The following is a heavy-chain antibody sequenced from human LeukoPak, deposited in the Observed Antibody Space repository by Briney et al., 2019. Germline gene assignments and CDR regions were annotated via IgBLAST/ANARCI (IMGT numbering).Heavy chain of an antibody. CDR2: ISYDGSKK. CDR3: ATDDRLAYCGGDCYDALGY. D-gene: IGHD2-21*01. CDR1: GFTFSSYA. V-gene: IGHV3-30-3*01. J-gene: IGHJ4*02. Sequence: GGSLRLSCAASGFTFSSYAINWVRQAPGKGLEWVAVISYDGSKKYYADSVKGRFTISRDNSKNTLYLQMNSLRAEDTAVYYCATDDRLAYCGGDCYDALGYWGQGTLVTVSS.